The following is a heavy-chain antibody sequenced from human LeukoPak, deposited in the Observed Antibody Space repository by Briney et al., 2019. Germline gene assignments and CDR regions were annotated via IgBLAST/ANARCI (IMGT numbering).Heavy chain of an antibody. Sequence: GGSLRLSCAASGFTFTNYWMSWVRQAPGKGLELVANIKQDRSEKYYVDSVKGRFTISRDNAKNSLYLQMDSLRAEDTAVYYCARLREIPVFGVVTKSTSYFDYWGQGTLVTVSS. D-gene: IGHD3-3*01. V-gene: IGHV3-7*01. CDR2: IKQDRSEK. CDR1: GFTFTNYW. J-gene: IGHJ4*02. CDR3: ARLREIPVFGVVTKSTSYFDY.